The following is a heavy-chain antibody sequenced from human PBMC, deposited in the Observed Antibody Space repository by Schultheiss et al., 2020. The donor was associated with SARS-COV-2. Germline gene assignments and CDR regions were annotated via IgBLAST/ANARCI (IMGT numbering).Heavy chain of an antibody. CDR3: ASGDYYDTQGAFDI. CDR1: GGSISSYY. D-gene: IGHD3-22*01. CDR2: INHSGST. V-gene: IGHV4-34*01. J-gene: IGHJ3*02. Sequence: SQTLSLTCTVSGGSISSYYWSWIRQPPGKGLEWIGEINHSGSTNYNPSLKSRVTISVDTSKNQFSLKLSSVTAADTAVYYCASGDYYDTQGAFDIWGQGTMVTVSS.